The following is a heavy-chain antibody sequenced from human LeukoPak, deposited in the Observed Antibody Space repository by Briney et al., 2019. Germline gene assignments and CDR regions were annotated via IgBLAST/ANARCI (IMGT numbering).Heavy chain of an antibody. CDR2: IRYDGSNK. Sequence: GGSLRLSCAASGFTFSAHWMSWVRQAPGKGLEWVAFIRYDGSNKYYADSVKGRFTISRDNSKNTLYLQMNSLRAEDTAVYYCAREGGYSYGSPDAFDIWGQGTMVTVSS. CDR1: GFTFSAHW. D-gene: IGHD5-18*01. V-gene: IGHV3-30*02. CDR3: AREGGYSYGSPDAFDI. J-gene: IGHJ3*02.